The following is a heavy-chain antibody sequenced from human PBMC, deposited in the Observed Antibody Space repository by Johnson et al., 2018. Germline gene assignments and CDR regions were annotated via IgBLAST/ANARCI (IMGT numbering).Heavy chain of an antibody. V-gene: IGHV3-9*01. CDR3: AKVAAAGIYYYMDV. CDR2: ISWNSGTI. J-gene: IGHJ6*03. CDR1: GFTFDVYA. Sequence: VQSGRSLRLSCAASGFTFDVYAMHWVRQAPGKGLEWVSGISWNSGTIGYADSVKGRFTISRDNAKNSLYLQMNSLRAEDTALYYCAKVAAAGIYYYMDVWGTGTTVTVSS. D-gene: IGHD6-13*01.